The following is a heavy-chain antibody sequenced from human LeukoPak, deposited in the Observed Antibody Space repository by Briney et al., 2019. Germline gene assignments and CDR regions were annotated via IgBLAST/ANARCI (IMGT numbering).Heavy chain of an antibody. D-gene: IGHD6-13*01. CDR3: ARERGRIAAAGHNWFDP. J-gene: IGHJ5*02. CDR2: ISAYNGNT. Sequence: RASVKVSCKASGYTFTSYGISWVRQAPGQGLEWMGWISAYNGNTNYAQKLQGRVTMTTDTSTSTAYMELRSLRSDDTAVYYCARERGRIAAAGHNWFDPWGQGTLVTVSS. V-gene: IGHV1-18*01. CDR1: GYTFTSYG.